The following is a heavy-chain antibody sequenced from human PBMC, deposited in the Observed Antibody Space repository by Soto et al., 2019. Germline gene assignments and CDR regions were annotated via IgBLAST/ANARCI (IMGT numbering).Heavy chain of an antibody. CDR1: GGSISSYY. V-gene: IGHV4-59*08. CDR2: IYYSGST. D-gene: IGHD1-26*01. Sequence: SETLSLTCTVSGGSISSYYWSWIRQPPGKGLEWIGYIYYSGSTNYNPSLKSRVTISVDTSKNQFSLKLSSVTAADTAVYYCARSIVGAPFDPWGQGTLVTVSS. CDR3: ARSIVGAPFDP. J-gene: IGHJ5*02.